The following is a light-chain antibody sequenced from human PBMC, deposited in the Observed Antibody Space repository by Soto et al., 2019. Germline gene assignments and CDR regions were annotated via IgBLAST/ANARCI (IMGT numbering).Light chain of an antibody. CDR2: GAS. J-gene: IGKJ4*01. CDR3: RLYGTSHT. Sequence: EIVLTQSPGTLSLSPGERATLSCRASQSVSSTYLAWYQQRPGQAPRLLISGASARAPAFPDRSSGSGSGNTLTLSFSRLEPDDLALYYCRLYGTSHTFGGVTKVEIK. V-gene: IGKV3-20*01. CDR1: QSVSSTY.